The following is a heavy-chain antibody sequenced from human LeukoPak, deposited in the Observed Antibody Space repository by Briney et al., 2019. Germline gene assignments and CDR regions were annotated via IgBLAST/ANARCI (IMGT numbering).Heavy chain of an antibody. CDR3: ARDNSVRDEAWWFNP. CDR2: ISPSGGST. CDR1: GCTFTSYG. D-gene: IGHD5-24*01. V-gene: IGHV1-46*01. Sequence: APVKVSCKASGCTFTSYGISWVRQAPGQGPEWMGVISPSGGSTTYAQTFQGRVTLTRDMSTSTDYLELSSLRSEDTAVYYCARDNSVRDEAWWFNPRGQGTLVTVSS. J-gene: IGHJ5*02.